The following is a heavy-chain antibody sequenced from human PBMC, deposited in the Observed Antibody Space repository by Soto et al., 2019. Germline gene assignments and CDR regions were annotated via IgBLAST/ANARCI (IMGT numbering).Heavy chain of an antibody. J-gene: IGHJ4*02. CDR1: SYA. Sequence: SYAISWVRQAPGQGLEWMGGIISIFGTADYAQKFQGRVTITADESTSTAYMELSSLRSEDTAVYYCARRDYDSSGYYDLGYWGQGTLVTVSS. CDR2: IISIFGTA. V-gene: IGHV1-69*01. CDR3: ARRDYDSSGYYDLGY. D-gene: IGHD3-22*01.